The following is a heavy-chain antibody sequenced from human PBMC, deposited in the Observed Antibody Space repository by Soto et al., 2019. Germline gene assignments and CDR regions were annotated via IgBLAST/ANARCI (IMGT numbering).Heavy chain of an antibody. CDR1: GFTFTSSA. D-gene: IGHD6-19*01. V-gene: IGHV1-58*01. CDR2: IVVGSGNT. Sequence: SVKVSCKASGFTFTSSAVQWVRQARGQRLEWIGWIVVGSGNTNYAQKFQERVTITRDMSTSTAYMEMSSLRSEDTAVYYCAVPGIAVARTGAYAFDIWGQGKMVTVSS. J-gene: IGHJ3*02. CDR3: AVPGIAVARTGAYAFDI.